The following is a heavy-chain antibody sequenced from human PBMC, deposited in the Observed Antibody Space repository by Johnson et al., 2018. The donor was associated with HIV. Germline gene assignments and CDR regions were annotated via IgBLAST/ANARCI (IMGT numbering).Heavy chain of an antibody. Sequence: QVLLVESGGGVVQPGRSLRLSCAASGFTFSSYAMHWVRQAPGKGLEWVAVISYDGSNKYYADSVKGLFTISRDNSKNTLYLQMNSLRAEDTAVYYCARSYFSGCSCRIHDAFDIWGQGTMVTVSS. V-gene: IGHV3-30-3*01. D-gene: IGHD2-15*01. CDR2: ISYDGSNK. CDR3: ARSYFSGCSCRIHDAFDI. CDR1: GFTFSSYA. J-gene: IGHJ3*02.